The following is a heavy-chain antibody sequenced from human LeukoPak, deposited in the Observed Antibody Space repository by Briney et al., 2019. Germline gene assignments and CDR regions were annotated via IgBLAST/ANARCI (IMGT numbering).Heavy chain of an antibody. CDR3: AKGRVASTSCHYRY. CDR2: ISVSGGST. Sequence: GGSLRLSCAASGFTFSSYTMSWVRQAPGKGLEWVSAISVSGGSTYYADSVKGRFTISRDNSKNTLYLQMNSLRAEDTAVYYCAKGRVASTSCHYRYWGQGPLVTVSS. J-gene: IGHJ4*02. V-gene: IGHV3-23*01. D-gene: IGHD2-2*01. CDR1: GFTFSSYT.